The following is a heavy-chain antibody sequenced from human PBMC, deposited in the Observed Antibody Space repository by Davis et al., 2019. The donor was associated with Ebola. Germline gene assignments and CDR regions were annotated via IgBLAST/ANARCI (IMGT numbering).Heavy chain of an antibody. CDR3: ARYSVRSTWFGELGDAFDI. Sequence: PSETLSLTCTVSGGSISSSSYYWSWIRQPPGKGLEWIGYIYYGGSTNYNPSLKSRVTISVDTSKNQFSLKLSSVTAADTAVYYCARYSVRSTWFGELGDAFDIWGQGTMVTVSS. CDR1: GGSISSSSYY. J-gene: IGHJ3*02. D-gene: IGHD3-10*01. V-gene: IGHV4-61*01. CDR2: IYYGGST.